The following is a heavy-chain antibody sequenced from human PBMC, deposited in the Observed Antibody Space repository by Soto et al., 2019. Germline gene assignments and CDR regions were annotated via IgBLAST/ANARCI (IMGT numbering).Heavy chain of an antibody. CDR2: IWCDGSKK. J-gene: IGHJ5*02. Sequence: SLRLSCAASGFKFRNYAIHWVRQAPGKGLEWLAVIWCDGSKKYYADSVKGRFTISRDNSKNTVYLDMNSLTADDSGVFYCARAHTMMILDRFDPWGHGTLVTVSS. CDR1: GFKFRNYA. D-gene: IGHD3-22*01. V-gene: IGHV3-33*01. CDR3: ARAHTMMILDRFDP.